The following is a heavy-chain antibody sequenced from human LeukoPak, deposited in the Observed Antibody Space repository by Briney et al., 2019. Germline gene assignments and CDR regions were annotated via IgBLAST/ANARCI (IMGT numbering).Heavy chain of an antibody. CDR3: AKPAAADYYFDY. Sequence: QPGGSLRLSCAASGFTFSSYWMHWVRQAPGKGLVWVSRINTDGSSTSYADSVKGRFTISRDNAKNTLYLQMNSLRAEDTAVYYCAKPAAADYYFDYWGQGTLVTVSS. J-gene: IGHJ4*02. D-gene: IGHD6-13*01. V-gene: IGHV3-74*01. CDR2: INTDGSST. CDR1: GFTFSSYW.